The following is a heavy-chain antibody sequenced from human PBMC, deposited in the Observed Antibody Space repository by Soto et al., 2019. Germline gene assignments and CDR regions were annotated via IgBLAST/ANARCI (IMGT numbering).Heavy chain of an antibody. V-gene: IGHV4-39*01. CDR2: IYYSGSA. Sequence: SETLSLTCTVAGGSIRDISFYWAWIRQPPGRGLEWIGSIYYSGSAFYNPSLKSRVALSVDTSKNQFSLNLSSVTAADTAVYYCAGGLGYCSNTNCYFYWFDPWGQGTLVTVYS. CDR3: AGGLGYCSNTNCYFYWFDP. J-gene: IGHJ5*02. D-gene: IGHD2-2*01. CDR1: GGSIRDISFY.